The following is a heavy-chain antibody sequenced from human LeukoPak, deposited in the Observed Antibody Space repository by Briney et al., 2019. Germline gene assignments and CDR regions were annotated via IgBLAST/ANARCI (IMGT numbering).Heavy chain of an antibody. J-gene: IGHJ2*01. D-gene: IGHD6-19*01. Sequence: GGSLRLSCAASGFTFSSNAMSWVRQAPGKGLEWVSAISTGGGSTYYADSVKGRFTISRDNSKNTLYLQMNILRAEDTAVYYCARDMEQWLVQDWYFDLWGRGTLVTVSS. CDR2: ISTGGGST. CDR3: ARDMEQWLVQDWYFDL. V-gene: IGHV3-23*01. CDR1: GFTFSSNA.